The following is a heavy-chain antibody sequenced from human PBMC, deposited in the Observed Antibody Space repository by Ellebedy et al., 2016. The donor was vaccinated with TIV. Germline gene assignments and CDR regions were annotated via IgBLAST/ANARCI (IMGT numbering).Heavy chain of an antibody. CDR3: AKLYPAHHEMSSVSYYDY. J-gene: IGHJ4*02. Sequence: GESLKISCAASGFTFSSYAMSWVRQAPGKGLEWVSAISGSDGRTSYADSVKGRFTISRDNFKNTLYLQMNSLRAYDTAVYYGAKLYPAHHEMSSVSYYDYWGQGTLVTVSS. V-gene: IGHV3-23*01. D-gene: IGHD5-24*01. CDR2: ISGSDGRT. CDR1: GFTFSSYA.